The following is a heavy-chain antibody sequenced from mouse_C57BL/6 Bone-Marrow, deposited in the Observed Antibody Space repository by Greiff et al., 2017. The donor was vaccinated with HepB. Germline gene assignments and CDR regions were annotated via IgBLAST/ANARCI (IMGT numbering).Heavy chain of an antibody. CDR1: GYSITSGYY. J-gene: IGHJ3*01. Sequence: LQESGPGLVKPSQSLSLTCSVTGYSITSGYYWNWIRQFPGNKLEWMGYISYDGSNNYNPSLKNRISITRDTSKNQFFLKLNSVTTEDTATYYCAREIVYDGYYGAWFAYWGQGTLVTVSA. D-gene: IGHD2-3*01. CDR3: AREIVYDGYYGAWFAY. CDR2: ISYDGSN. V-gene: IGHV3-6*01.